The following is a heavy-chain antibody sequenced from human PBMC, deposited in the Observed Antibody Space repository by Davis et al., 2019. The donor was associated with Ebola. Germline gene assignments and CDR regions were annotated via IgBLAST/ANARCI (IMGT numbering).Heavy chain of an antibody. J-gene: IGHJ5*02. Sequence: GESLKISCKGSGYSFTAYWIAWVRQTPAKGLEWMGIIYPGDSDTRYSPAFEGQVTISVDRSTNTAYLQWSSLRASDTAMYYCARSEAAANDWFDPWGQGTLVTVSS. CDR3: ARSEAAANDWFDP. CDR2: IYPGDSDT. D-gene: IGHD6-13*01. V-gene: IGHV5-51*01. CDR1: GYSFTAYW.